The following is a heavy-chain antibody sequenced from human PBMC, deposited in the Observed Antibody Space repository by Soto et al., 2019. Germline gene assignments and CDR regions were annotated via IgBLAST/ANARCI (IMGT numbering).Heavy chain of an antibody. V-gene: IGHV3-48*01. J-gene: IGHJ4*02. CDR1: GFTFSSYS. Sequence: EVQLVESGGGLVQPGGSLRLSCAASGFTFSSYSMNWVRPAPGQGLEWVSYISRSSSTIYYADSVKGRFTISRDNAKNSLYLQMNSRRAEDTAVYYCARDPYCGGDCYSNVDYWGQGTLVTVSS. D-gene: IGHD2-21*01. CDR3: ARDPYCGGDCYSNVDY. CDR2: ISRSSSTI.